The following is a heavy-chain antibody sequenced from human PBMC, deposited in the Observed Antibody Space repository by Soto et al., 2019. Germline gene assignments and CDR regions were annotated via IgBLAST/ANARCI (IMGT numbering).Heavy chain of an antibody. CDR3: AMTLYGDNVDY. CDR2: MNPNSGNT. V-gene: IGHV1-8*01. J-gene: IGHJ4*02. Sequence: QVQLVQSGAEVKKPGASVKVSCKASGYTFTSYDINWVRQATGQGLEWMGWMNPNSGNTGYAQKFQGKXTXTQXTAISTAYMELSSLRSEDTAVYYCAMTLYGDNVDYWGQGTLVTVSS. D-gene: IGHD4-17*01. CDR1: GYTFTSYD.